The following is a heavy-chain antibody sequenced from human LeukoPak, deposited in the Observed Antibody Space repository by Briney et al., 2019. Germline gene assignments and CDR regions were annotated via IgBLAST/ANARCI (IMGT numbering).Heavy chain of an antibody. CDR3: ARGEGSYSAHFDY. Sequence: GGSLRLSCAASGFTFSSYWMHWVRQAPGKGLVWVSRINSDGSSTSYADSVKGRFTISRDNAKNTLYLQMNSLRAEDTAMYYCARGEGSYSAHFDYWGQGTLVTVSS. CDR2: INSDGSST. D-gene: IGHD1-26*01. J-gene: IGHJ4*02. CDR1: GFTFSSYW. V-gene: IGHV3-74*01.